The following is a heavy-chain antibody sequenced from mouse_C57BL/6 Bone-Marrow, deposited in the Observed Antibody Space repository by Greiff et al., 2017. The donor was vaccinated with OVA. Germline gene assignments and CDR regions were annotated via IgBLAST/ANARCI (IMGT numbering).Heavy chain of an antibody. CDR3: ARSHYGSSYDWFAY. V-gene: IGHV8-12*01. CDR2: IYWDDDK. J-gene: IGHJ3*01. CDR1: GFSLSTSGMG. D-gene: IGHD1-1*01. Sequence: QVTLKESGPGILQSSQTLSLTCSFSGFSLSTSGMGVSWIRQPSGKGLEWLAHIYWDDDKRYNPSLKSRLTISKDTSRNQVFLKITSVDTADTATYYCARSHYGSSYDWFAYWGQGTLVTVSA.